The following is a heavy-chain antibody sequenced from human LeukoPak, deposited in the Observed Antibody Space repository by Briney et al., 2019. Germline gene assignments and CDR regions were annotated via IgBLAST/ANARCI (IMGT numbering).Heavy chain of an antibody. J-gene: IGHJ1*01. D-gene: IGHD3-3*01. CDR2: ISYDGSNK. V-gene: IGHV3-30-3*01. CDR3: ARGVGYDFWSGYFEAEYFQH. CDR1: GFTFSSYA. Sequence: GGSLRLSCAASGFTFSSYAMHWVRQAPGKGLEWVAVISYDGSNKYYADSVKGRFTISRDNSKNTLNLQMNSLRAEDTAVYYCARGVGYDFWSGYFEAEYFQHWGQGTLVTVSS.